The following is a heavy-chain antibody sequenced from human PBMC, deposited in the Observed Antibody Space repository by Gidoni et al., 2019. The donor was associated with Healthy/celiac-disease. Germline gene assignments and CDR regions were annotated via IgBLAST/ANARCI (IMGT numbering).Heavy chain of an antibody. Sequence: QVQLVQSGAEVKKPGASVKVSCKASGYTFTSYALHWVRQAPGQRLEWMGWINAGNGNTKYSQKFQGRVTCTRDTSASTAYMELSSLRSEDTAVYYCARDRLRARIVGATTGTGTFDYWGQGTLVTVSS. CDR2: INAGNGNT. V-gene: IGHV1-3*01. CDR1: GYTFTSYA. CDR3: ARDRLRARIVGATTGTGTFDY. D-gene: IGHD1-26*01. J-gene: IGHJ4*02.